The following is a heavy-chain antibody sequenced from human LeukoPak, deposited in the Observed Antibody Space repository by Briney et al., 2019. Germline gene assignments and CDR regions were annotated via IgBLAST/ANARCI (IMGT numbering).Heavy chain of an antibody. D-gene: IGHD5-18*01. V-gene: IGHV4-59*12. CDR3: ARDLGLGHTAMVVGLPWFDY. CDR1: GGSISNYY. J-gene: IGHJ4*02. CDR2: IYYSGST. Sequence: SETLSLTCTVSGGSISNYYWSWIRQPPGKGLEWIGYIYYSGSTNYNPSLKSRVTISVDTSKNQFSLKLSSVTAADTAVYYCARDLGLGHTAMVVGLPWFDYWGQGTLVTVSS.